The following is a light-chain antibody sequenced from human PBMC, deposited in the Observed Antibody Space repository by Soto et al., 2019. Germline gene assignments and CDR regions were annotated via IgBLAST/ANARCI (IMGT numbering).Light chain of an antibody. CDR2: DAS. V-gene: IGKV1-5*01. CDR1: QSIDNY. J-gene: IGKJ1*01. CDR3: QQYNTYSWT. Sequence: DIQMTQSPSSLSASVGDRVTITCRTSQSIDNYLAWYQQKPGKDPKLLIYDASSLESGVPSRVSGSGSGTEFTLTISSLQPDDFATYDGQQYNTYSWTFGQGTKVDIK.